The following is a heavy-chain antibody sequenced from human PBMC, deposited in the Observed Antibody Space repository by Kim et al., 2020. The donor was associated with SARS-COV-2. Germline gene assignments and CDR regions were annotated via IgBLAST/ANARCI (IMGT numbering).Heavy chain of an antibody. J-gene: IGHJ3*02. V-gene: IGHV1-46*01. CDR1: GYTFTSYY. CDR2: INPSGGST. CDR3: ARPDDDYVWGSYRTSYDAFDI. D-gene: IGHD3-16*02. Sequence: ASVKVSCKASGYTFTSYYMHWVRQAPGQGLEWMGIINPSGGSTSYAQKFQGRVTMTRDTSTSTVYMELSSLRSEDTAVYYCARPDDDYVWGSYRTSYDAFDIWGQGTMVTVSS.